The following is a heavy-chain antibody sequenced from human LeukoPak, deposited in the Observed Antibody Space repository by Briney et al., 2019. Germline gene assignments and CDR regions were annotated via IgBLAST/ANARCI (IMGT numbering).Heavy chain of an antibody. J-gene: IGHJ3*02. CDR1: GYTFTSYG. V-gene: IGHV1-18*01. CDR3: ARVDGSLGSGAFDI. D-gene: IGHD5-24*01. CDR2: ISAYNGNT. Sequence: ASVKVSCKASGYTFTSYGISWVRQAPGQGLEWMGWISAYNGNTNYAQKLQSRVTMTTDTSTSTAYMELRSLRSDDTAVYYCARVDGSLGSGAFDIWGQGTMVTVSS.